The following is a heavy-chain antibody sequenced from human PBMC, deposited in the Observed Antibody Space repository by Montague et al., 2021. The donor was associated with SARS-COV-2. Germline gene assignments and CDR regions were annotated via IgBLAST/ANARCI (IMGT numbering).Heavy chain of an antibody. V-gene: IGHV3-48*02. Sequence: SMRLSCAASGFTFSSYSMNWVRQAPGKGLEWVSYISSSSSTIYYADSVKGRFTISRDNAKNSLYLQMNSLRDEDTAVYYCAREDPTGYYYYGMDVWGQGTTVNVSS. J-gene: IGHJ6*02. CDR2: ISSSSSTI. CDR1: GFTFSSYS. D-gene: IGHD4-17*01. CDR3: AREDPTGYYYYGMDV.